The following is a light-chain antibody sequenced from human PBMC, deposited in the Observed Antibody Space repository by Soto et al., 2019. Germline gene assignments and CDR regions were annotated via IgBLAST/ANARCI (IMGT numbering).Light chain of an antibody. CDR2: AAS. J-gene: IGKJ2*01. Sequence: DIPMTQSPSSLSASVGDRVTITCRASQSISSYLNWYQQKPGKAPKPLIYAASSLQSGVPSRFSGSGSGTDFTLTISSLQPEDFATYYCQQSYSTPPTFGQGTKLEIK. CDR3: QQSYSTPPT. V-gene: IGKV1-39*01. CDR1: QSISSY.